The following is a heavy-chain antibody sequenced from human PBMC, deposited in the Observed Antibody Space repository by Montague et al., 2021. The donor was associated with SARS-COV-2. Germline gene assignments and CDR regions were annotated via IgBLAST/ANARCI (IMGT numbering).Heavy chain of an antibody. J-gene: IGHJ3*02. V-gene: IGHV4-4*02. CDR2: IYHTGST. CDR1: GASISSSHW. CDR3: ARAPIVVSGKNALDI. D-gene: IGHD6-19*01. Sequence: SETLSLTCAVSGASISSSHWWSWIRQPPGKGLEWMGEIYHTGSTNYNPSLKSRVTISVDKSKSQFSLKLSSVTAADTAVYFCARAPIVVSGKNALDIWGQGTMVTVSS.